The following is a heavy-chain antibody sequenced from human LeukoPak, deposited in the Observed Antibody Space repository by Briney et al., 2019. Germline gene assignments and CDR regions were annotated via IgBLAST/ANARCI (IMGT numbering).Heavy chain of an antibody. V-gene: IGHV4-59*01. D-gene: IGHD3-3*01. CDR2: IHYSGST. Sequence: PSETLSLTCTVSGGSISSYYWNWIRQPPGKGLEWIGNIHYSGSTNYNPSLKSRVTISVDTSKIQFSLKLSSVTAADTAVYFCARYDFWTGSSSVGAMDVWGQGTTVTVSS. J-gene: IGHJ6*02. CDR1: GGSISSYY. CDR3: ARYDFWTGSSSVGAMDV.